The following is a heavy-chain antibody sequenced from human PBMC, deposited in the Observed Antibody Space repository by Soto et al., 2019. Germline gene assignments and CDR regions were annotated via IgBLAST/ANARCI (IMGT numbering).Heavy chain of an antibody. CDR3: ARDSPREFLWFGDHRYLLDY. Sequence: GGSLRLACAASGFTFSSYSMNWVRQAPGKGLEWVSSISSSSSYIYYADSVKGRFTISRDNAKNSPYLQMNSLRAEDTAVYYCARDSPREFLWFGDHRYLLDYWAQRSFVLGSS. J-gene: IGHJ4*02. CDR1: GFTFSSYS. V-gene: IGHV3-21*01. CDR2: ISSSSSYI. D-gene: IGHD3-10*01.